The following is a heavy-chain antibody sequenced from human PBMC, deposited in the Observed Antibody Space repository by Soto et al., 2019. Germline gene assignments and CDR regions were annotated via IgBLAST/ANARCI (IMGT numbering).Heavy chain of an antibody. Sequence: EEQLLESGGGLVQPGGSLRLSCAASGLTFSTSAMSWVRQAPGKGLEWVSLISASGRYTDYADSVKGRFTMSRDNSKSAVYLQMNSLRGDDTAVYYCAKDPPSEKLQPDFGMDVWGHGTTVTVSS. CDR3: AKDPPSEKLQPDFGMDV. CDR1: GLTFSTSA. D-gene: IGHD2-15*01. CDR2: ISASGRYT. V-gene: IGHV3-23*01. J-gene: IGHJ6*02.